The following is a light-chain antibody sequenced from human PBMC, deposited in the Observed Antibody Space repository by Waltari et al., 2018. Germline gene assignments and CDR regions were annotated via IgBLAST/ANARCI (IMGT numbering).Light chain of an antibody. CDR2: LGS. V-gene: IGKV2-28*01. J-gene: IGKJ1*01. Sequence: DIVVTQSPLSLPVTPGEPASISCRSSQSLLHRNGNNYLDWYLQKPGHSPQLLIYLGSNRASGVPDRFSGRGSGTDFTLRISRVEAEDVGVYYCMQSLQSLWTFGPGTKVEIK. CDR3: MQSLQSLWT. CDR1: QSLLHRNGNNY.